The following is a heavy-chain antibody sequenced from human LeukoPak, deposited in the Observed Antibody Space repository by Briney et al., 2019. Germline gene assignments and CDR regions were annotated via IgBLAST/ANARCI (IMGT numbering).Heavy chain of an antibody. CDR1: GYTFTGYY. CDR3: ARDLEVRGKGYYYYMDV. Sequence: GASVKVSCKASGYTFTGYYMHWVRQAPGQGLEWMGWINPNSGGTNYAQKFQGRVTMTRDTFISTAYMELSRLRSDDTAVYYCARDLEVRGKGYYYYMDVWGKGTTVTVSS. J-gene: IGHJ6*03. CDR2: INPNSGGT. D-gene: IGHD3-10*01. V-gene: IGHV1-2*02.